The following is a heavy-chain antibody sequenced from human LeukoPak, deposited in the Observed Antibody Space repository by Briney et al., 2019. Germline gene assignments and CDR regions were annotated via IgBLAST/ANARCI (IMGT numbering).Heavy chain of an antibody. CDR3: ARDSGSYYFIFDY. V-gene: IGHV4-39*07. CDR2: IYHSGST. CDR1: GGSISSSSYY. J-gene: IGHJ4*02. Sequence: PSETLSLTCTVSGGSISSSSYYWGWIRQPPGKGLEWIGSIYHSGSTYFNPSLKSRVTMSVDTSKKQFSLKLSSVTAADTAVYYCARDSGSYYFIFDYWGQGTLVTVSS. D-gene: IGHD1-26*01.